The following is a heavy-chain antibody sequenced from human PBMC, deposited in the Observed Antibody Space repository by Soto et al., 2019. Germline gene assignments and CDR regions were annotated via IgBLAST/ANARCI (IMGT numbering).Heavy chain of an antibody. CDR2: IIPIFGTA. CDR1: GGTFSSYA. D-gene: IGHD6-13*01. V-gene: IGHV1-69*13. CDR3: ARSSSSWYYYYGMDV. Sequence: ASVKVSCKASGGTFSSYAISWVRQAPGQGLEWMGGIIPIFGTANYAQKFQGRVTITADESTSTAYMELSSLRSEDTAVYYCARSSSSWYYYYGMDVWGQGTTVTVSS. J-gene: IGHJ6*02.